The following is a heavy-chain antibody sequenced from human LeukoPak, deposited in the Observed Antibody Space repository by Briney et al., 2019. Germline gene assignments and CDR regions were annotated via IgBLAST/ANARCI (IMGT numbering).Heavy chain of an antibody. D-gene: IGHD3-10*01. CDR1: GFTFSNAW. J-gene: IGHJ4*02. CDR2: IKSKTGGGTT. CDR3: TTDPPITMVRGVYFDY. Sequence: GGSLRLSCAASGFTFSNAWMSWVRQAPGKGLEWVGRIKSKTGGGTTDYAAPVKGRFTISRDDSKNTLYLQMNSLKTEDTAVYYCTTDPPITMVRGVYFDYWGQGTLVTVSS. V-gene: IGHV3-15*01.